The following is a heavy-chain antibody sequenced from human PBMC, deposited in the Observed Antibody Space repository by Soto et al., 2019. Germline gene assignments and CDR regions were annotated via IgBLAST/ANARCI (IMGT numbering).Heavy chain of an antibody. D-gene: IGHD2-21*02. CDR3: ARTALGWFDP. V-gene: IGHV4-59*01. CDR1: GGSISPYY. J-gene: IGHJ5*02. Sequence: SETLSLTCTVSGGSISPYYWSWIRQPPGKGLEWIGYIYHSGSTYYNPSLKSRVTISVDTSKNQFSLKLSSVTAADTAVYYCARTALGWFDPWGQGTLVTVSS. CDR2: IYHSGST.